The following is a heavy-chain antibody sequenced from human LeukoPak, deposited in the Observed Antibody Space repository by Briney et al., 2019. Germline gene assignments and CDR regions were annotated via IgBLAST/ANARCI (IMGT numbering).Heavy chain of an antibody. Sequence: SETLSLTCAVYGGSFSGYYWSWIRQPPGKGLEWIGEINHSGSTNYNPSLKSRVTISVDTSKNQFSLKLSSVTAADTAVYYCARVGGYYDLWSGSPIYYYYMDVWGKGTTVTVS. J-gene: IGHJ6*03. D-gene: IGHD3-3*01. CDR1: GGSFSGYY. V-gene: IGHV4-34*01. CDR2: INHSGST. CDR3: ARVGGYYDLWSGSPIYYYYMDV.